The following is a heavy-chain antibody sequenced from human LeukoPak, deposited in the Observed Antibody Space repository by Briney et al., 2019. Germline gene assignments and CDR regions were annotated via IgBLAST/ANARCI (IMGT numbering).Heavy chain of an antibody. Sequence: GESVKISCKGSEFSFTSYWIAWVRQMPGRGLEYMAIIYPADGDTRYSPSFQGQVTISADKSISTAYLQWTSLKGSDSAMYYCACRRYSDTWSDPWGQGTLVTVSS. D-gene: IGHD6-13*01. CDR2: IYPADGDT. CDR3: ACRRYSDTWSDP. CDR1: EFSFTSYW. J-gene: IGHJ5*02. V-gene: IGHV5-51*01.